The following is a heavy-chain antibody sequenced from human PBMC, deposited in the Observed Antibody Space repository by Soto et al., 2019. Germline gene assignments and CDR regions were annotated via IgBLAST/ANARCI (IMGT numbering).Heavy chain of an antibody. CDR1: GGSFSGYY. D-gene: IGHD2-15*01. V-gene: IGHV4-34*01. Sequence: QVQLQQWGAGLLKPSETLSLTCAVYGGSFSGYYWSWIRQPPGKGLEWIGEINHSGSTNYNPSLKSRVTIAVETSKNQFSLKRSSVTAADTAVYDCASGKGRRGPGYYYMDVWGKGTTVTVSS. CDR2: INHSGST. J-gene: IGHJ6*03. CDR3: ASGKGRRGPGYYYMDV.